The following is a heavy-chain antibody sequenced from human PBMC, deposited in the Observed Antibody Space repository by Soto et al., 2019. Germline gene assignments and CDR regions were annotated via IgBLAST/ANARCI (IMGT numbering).Heavy chain of an antibody. CDR1: EGTFSSYA. D-gene: IGHD1-26*01. Sequence: QVQLVQSGAEVKKPGSSVKVSCKASEGTFSSYAISWVRQDPGQGLEWMGGIIPIFGTANYAQKVQGRVTMTADESTSTAYMELSSLRSEDTAVYYCARDPGAGYHLEDYWGQGTLVTVSS. CDR3: ARDPGAGYHLEDY. CDR2: IIPIFGTA. J-gene: IGHJ4*02. V-gene: IGHV1-69*12.